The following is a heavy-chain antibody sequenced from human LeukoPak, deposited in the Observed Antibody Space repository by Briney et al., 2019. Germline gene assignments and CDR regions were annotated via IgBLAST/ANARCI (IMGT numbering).Heavy chain of an antibody. CDR3: ATLYRNYNWFDP. CDR2: IYYSGST. J-gene: IGHJ5*02. Sequence: PSETLSLTCTVSGGSISSSSYYWGWIRQPPGKGLEWIGSIYYSGSTYYNPSLKSRVTISVDTSKNQFSPKPSSVTAADTAVYYCATLYRNYNWFDPWGQGTLVTVSS. V-gene: IGHV4-39*07. CDR1: GGSISSSSYY.